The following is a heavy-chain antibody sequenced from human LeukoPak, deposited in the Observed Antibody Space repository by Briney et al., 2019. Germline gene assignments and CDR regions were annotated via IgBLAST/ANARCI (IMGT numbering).Heavy chain of an antibody. CDR3: TRDSQDSYVYYMVV. CDR1: GFTFSRYW. CDR2: IDQDGSVK. Sequence: GGSLRLSCAVSGFTFSRYWMSWVRQAPGKGLEWVANIDQDGSVKYYVDSVKGRFTISRDSAKNSLYLQMNSLRAEDTAVYYCTRDSQDSYVYYMVVWGKGTTVTVSS. V-gene: IGHV3-7*01. J-gene: IGHJ6*03. D-gene: IGHD3-10*02.